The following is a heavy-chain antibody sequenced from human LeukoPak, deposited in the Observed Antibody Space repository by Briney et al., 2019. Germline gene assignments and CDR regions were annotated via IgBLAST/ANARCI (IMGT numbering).Heavy chain of an antibody. J-gene: IGHJ4*02. CDR1: SGSFSGYY. CDR2: INHSGST. D-gene: IGHD3-10*01. CDR3: ARTRGLYYYGSGSYSPLSTFDY. V-gene: IGHV4-34*01. Sequence: SETLSLTCAVYSGSFSGYYWSWIRQPSGRGLEWIGEINHSGSTNYNPSLKSRVTISVDTSKNQFSLKVSSVTAADTAVYYCARTRGLYYYGSGSYSPLSTFDYWGQGTLVTVSS.